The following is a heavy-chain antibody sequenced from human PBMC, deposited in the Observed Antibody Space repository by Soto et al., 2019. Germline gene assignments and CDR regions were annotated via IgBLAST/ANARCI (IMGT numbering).Heavy chain of an antibody. CDR1: GGSISSSDYY. CDR3: ARASPVVTDV. D-gene: IGHD5-18*01. Sequence: QVQLQESGPGLVKPSQTLSLTCTVSGGSISSSDYYWSWIRQPPGKGLEWIGYIYYSGSTYYNPSHKTRVTLSLDTTTTPFSLMRSPQTAAGTTVYSSARASPVVTDVWGRGTTVTVSS. V-gene: IGHV4-30-4*01. J-gene: IGHJ6*02. CDR2: IYYSGST.